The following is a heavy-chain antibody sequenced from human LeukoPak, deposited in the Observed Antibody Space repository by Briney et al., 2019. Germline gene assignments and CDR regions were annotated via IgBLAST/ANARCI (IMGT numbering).Heavy chain of an antibody. CDR3: ARTLYIAAAPGGFDY. CDR1: GYTFTSNY. CDR2: INPKNAGT. D-gene: IGHD6-13*01. Sequence: ASVKVSCKAFGYTFTSNYMHWVRQAPGQGLEWMGWINPKNAGTNYAQKFQGRVTMTRDTSTGTAYMELSRLRSDDSAVYYCARTLYIAAAPGGFDYWGQGTLVAVSS. V-gene: IGHV1-2*02. J-gene: IGHJ4*02.